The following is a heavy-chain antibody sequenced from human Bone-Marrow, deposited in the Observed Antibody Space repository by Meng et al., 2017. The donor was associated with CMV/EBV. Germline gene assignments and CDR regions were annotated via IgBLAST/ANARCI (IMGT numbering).Heavy chain of an antibody. CDR2: VSASGGTT. J-gene: IGHJ4*02. D-gene: IGHD3-10*01. Sequence: LRLSCEASGFTFSGYGMNWVRRAPGKGLEWVSAVSASGGTTYYADSVKGRFTISRDNSKNTLYLQMNSLRSDDTAVYYCAKGWFRFDNWGQGTLVTVSS. CDR3: AKGWFRFDN. V-gene: IGHV3-23*01. CDR1: GFTFSGYG.